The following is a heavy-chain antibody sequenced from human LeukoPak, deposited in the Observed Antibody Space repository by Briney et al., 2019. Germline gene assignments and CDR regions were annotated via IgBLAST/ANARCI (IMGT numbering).Heavy chain of an antibody. CDR3: ARASGENWFDP. CDR1: GGSISSHC. D-gene: IGHD2-21*01. V-gene: IGHV4-59*11. J-gene: IGHJ5*02. CDR2: IYNSGTT. Sequence: PSETLSLTCTVAGGSISSHCWGWVRPPPGKGRGWIGYIYNSGTTNYTPSPKTRVTISVDTSKNQSSLKLSSGTAAATAVYSCARASGENWFDPWGQRTLGTVSS.